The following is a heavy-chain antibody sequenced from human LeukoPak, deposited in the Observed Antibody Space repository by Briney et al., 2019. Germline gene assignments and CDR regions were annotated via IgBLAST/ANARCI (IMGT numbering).Heavy chain of an antibody. CDR1: GDXISSSY. J-gene: IGHJ3*02. CDR3: ARRGMAARSTIGNFDI. V-gene: IGHV4-59*08. D-gene: IGHD5/OR15-5a*01. Sequence: PSETLSLTCTVSGDXISSSYCSWIRQPPGRGLEWIGYIFYTGSTNYNPSLKSRVTMSVDTSKNQFSLNLNSVTAADTAVYYCARRGMAARSTIGNFDIWGQGTMVTVSS. CDR2: IFYTGST.